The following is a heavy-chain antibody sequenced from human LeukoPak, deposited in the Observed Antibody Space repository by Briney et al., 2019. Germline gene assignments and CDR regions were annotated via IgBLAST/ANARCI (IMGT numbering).Heavy chain of an antibody. CDR3: ARRVRGSGVNWFDP. V-gene: IGHV4-38-2*01. Sequence: SETLSLTCAVAGYSISSGYYWGWIRQPPGKGLEWIGTIYQSGSTNYNPSLKSRVTISVHTSKNQFSLKLSSLTAADTAVYYCARRVRGSGVNWFDPWGQGTLVTVSS. CDR1: GYSISSGYY. J-gene: IGHJ5*02. CDR2: IYQSGST. D-gene: IGHD6-19*01.